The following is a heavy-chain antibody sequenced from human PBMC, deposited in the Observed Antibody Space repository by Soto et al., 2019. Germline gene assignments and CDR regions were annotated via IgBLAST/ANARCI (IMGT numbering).Heavy chain of an antibody. CDR3: ASRITGSPNYSYGMDV. J-gene: IGHJ6*02. CDR2: SIPIFGTA. D-gene: IGHD1-20*01. CDR1: GGTLSSYA. V-gene: IGHV1-69*12. Sequence: QVQLVQSGAEVKKPGSSVKVSCKASGGTLSSYAINWVRQAPGQGLEWMGGSIPIFGTADYSQKFQGRVTITADESTSTAYMDLGSLRSEDTDVYYCASRITGSPNYSYGMDVWGQGTTVTVSS.